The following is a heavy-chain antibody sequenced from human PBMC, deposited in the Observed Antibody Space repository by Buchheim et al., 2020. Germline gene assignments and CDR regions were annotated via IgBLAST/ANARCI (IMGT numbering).Heavy chain of an antibody. J-gene: IGHJ4*02. CDR3: ARDPAGVKGAFDY. Sequence: QVQLVESGGGVVQPGRSLRLSCAASGFTFSSYGMHWVRQAPGKGLEWVAVISYDGSNKYYADSVKGRFTISRDNSKNTLYLQMNSLRAEDTAVYYCARDPAGVKGAFDYWGQGTL. D-gene: IGHD1-26*01. CDR2: ISYDGSNK. V-gene: IGHV3-30*03. CDR1: GFTFSSYG.